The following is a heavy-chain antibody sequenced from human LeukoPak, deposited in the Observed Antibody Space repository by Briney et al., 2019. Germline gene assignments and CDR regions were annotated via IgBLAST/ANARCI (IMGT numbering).Heavy chain of an antibody. Sequence: GGSLRLSCAASEFTFTNYAMSWARQAPGEGLEWVANIKQDGSEKYYVDSVKGRFTISRDNAKNSLYLQMNSLRAEDTAVYYCARGPSYGGKFLFDYWGQGTLVTVSS. CDR1: EFTFTNYA. V-gene: IGHV3-7*01. D-gene: IGHD4-23*01. J-gene: IGHJ4*02. CDR3: ARGPSYGGKFLFDY. CDR2: IKQDGSEK.